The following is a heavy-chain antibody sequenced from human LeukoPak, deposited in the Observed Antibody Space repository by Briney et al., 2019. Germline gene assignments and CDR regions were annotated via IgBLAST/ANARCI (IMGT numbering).Heavy chain of an antibody. D-gene: IGHD3-16*01. CDR1: GFNFSIYA. J-gene: IGHJ4*02. CDR2: IYSGGST. Sequence: SGGSLRLSCAASGFNFSIYAMTWVRQAPGKGLEWVSVIYSGGSTYYADSVKGRFTISRDNSKNTLYLQMNSLRAEDTAVYYCARAPGEHYFDYWGQGTLVTVSS. CDR3: ARAPGEHYFDY. V-gene: IGHV3-66*01.